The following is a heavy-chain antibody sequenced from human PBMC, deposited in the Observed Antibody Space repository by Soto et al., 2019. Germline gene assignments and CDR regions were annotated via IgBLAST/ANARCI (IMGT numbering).Heavy chain of an antibody. D-gene: IGHD6-25*01. CDR1: GGSISSGGYY. CDR2: IYYSGST. V-gene: IGHV4-31*03. CDR3: ARRKERSGPHYFDY. Sequence: SETLSLTCTVSGGSISSGGYYWSWIRQHPGKGLEWIGYIYYSGSTYYNPSLKSRVTISVDTSKNQFSLKLSSVTAADTAVYYCARRKERSGPHYFDYWGQGSQVTVSS. J-gene: IGHJ4*02.